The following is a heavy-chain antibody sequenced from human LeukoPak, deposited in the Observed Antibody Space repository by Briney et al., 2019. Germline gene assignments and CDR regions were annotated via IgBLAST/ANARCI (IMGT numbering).Heavy chain of an antibody. D-gene: IGHD1-26*01. V-gene: IGHV3-74*01. CDR3: ARSVGGMDY. CDR1: GFTFSNYW. Sequence: GGSLRLSCAASGFTFSNYWMHWVRQAPGKGLVWVSRIYSDGSSLSYADSVKGRVTISRDNARNMLYLQMNGLRAEDTAIYYCARSVGGMDYWGQGTLVTVSS. J-gene: IGHJ4*02. CDR2: IYSDGSSL.